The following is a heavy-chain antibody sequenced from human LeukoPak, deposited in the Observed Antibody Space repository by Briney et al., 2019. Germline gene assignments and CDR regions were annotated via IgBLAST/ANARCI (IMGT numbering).Heavy chain of an antibody. J-gene: IGHJ4*02. V-gene: IGHV3-23*01. D-gene: IGHD2/OR15-2a*01. CDR2: ISGSGGNT. CDR3: AKGQVFQCDY. CDR1: GCTFSNSA. Sequence: GGSLRLSCAASGCTFSNSAMNWVRQAPGKGLEWVSAISGSGGNTYYPNSVKGRFTISRDNSRNTLYLQMNSLRAEDTAVYYCAKGQVFQCDYWGQGTLVTVSS.